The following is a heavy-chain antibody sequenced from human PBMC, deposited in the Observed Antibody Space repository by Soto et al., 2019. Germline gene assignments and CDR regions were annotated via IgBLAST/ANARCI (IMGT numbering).Heavy chain of an antibody. CDR1: GGSVSSTQW. CDR3: MAKPYKWNIWMVY. CDR2: IYHIGIT. J-gene: IGHJ4*02. V-gene: IGHV4-4*02. Sequence: QVHLRESGPRLVRPSGTLSLTCAVPGGSVSSTQWWTWVRQAPGKWLEWLGAIYHIGITKYNPALESRVTISVDKSKNHFSLTLTSVTAADTAMYYCMAKPYKWNIWMVYWGPGIPVTVSS. D-gene: IGHD1-1*01.